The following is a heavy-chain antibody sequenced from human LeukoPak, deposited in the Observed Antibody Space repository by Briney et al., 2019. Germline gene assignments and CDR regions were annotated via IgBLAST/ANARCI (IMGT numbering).Heavy chain of an antibody. Sequence: SETLSLICAVYGGSFSGYYWSWIRQPPGKGLEWIGEINHSGSTNYNPSLKSRVTISVDTSKNQFSLKLSSVTAADTAVYYCARAGVAVGDAFDIWGQGTMVTVSS. CDR2: INHSGST. V-gene: IGHV4-34*01. CDR3: ARAGVAVGDAFDI. D-gene: IGHD6-19*01. CDR1: GGSFSGYY. J-gene: IGHJ3*02.